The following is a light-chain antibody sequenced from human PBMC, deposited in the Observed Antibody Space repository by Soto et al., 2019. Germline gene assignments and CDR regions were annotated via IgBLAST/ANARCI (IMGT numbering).Light chain of an antibody. CDR2: AAS. J-gene: IGKJ2*01. CDR3: QQYYSYPPT. CDR1: QGISSY. Sequence: AIRMTQSPSSFSASTGDRVTITCRASQGISSYLAWYQQKPGKAPKLLIYAASTLQSGVPSRFSGSGSGTDLTLTISCLQSEDFATYYCQQYYSYPPTFGQGNKLEIK. V-gene: IGKV1-8*01.